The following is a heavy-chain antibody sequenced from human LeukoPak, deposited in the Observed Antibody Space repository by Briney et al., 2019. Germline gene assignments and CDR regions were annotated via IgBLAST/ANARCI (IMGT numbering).Heavy chain of an antibody. V-gene: IGHV4-4*09. CDR2: IYTSGST. CDR1: GGSISSYY. D-gene: IGHD3-16*02. J-gene: IGHJ4*02. CDR3: ARHPAGSSLYYFDY. Sequence: PSETLSLTCTVSGGSISSYYWSWIRQPPGKGLEWIGYIYTSGSTNYNPYLKSRVTISVDTSKNQFSLKLSSVTAADTAVYYCARHPAGSSLYYFDYWGQGTLVTVSS.